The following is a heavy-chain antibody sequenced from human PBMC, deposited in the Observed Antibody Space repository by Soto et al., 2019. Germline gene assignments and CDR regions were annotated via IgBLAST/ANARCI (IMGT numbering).Heavy chain of an antibody. CDR1: GFTFSNYA. CDR2: ISGGGGST. CDR3: AKDLLAYCGSSSCSFDY. J-gene: IGHJ4*02. Sequence: EVQLLESGGGLVQPGGSLRLSCAASGFTFSNYAMSWVRQAPGKGLESVSVISGGGGSTNYADSVKGRFTISRDNSKNMVILQMSTLRAEDTAVYYCAKDLLAYCGSSSCSFDYWGQGTLVTVSS. D-gene: IGHD2-21*01. V-gene: IGHV3-23*01.